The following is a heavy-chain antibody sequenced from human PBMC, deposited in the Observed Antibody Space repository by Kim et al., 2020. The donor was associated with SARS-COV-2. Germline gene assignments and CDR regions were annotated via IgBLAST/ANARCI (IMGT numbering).Heavy chain of an antibody. J-gene: IGHJ4*02. CDR1: GGSFSGYY. CDR2: INHSGST. CDR3: ARRRPRSGSYPHYYFDY. Sequence: SETLSLTCAVYGGSFSGYYWSWIRQPPGKGLEWIGEINHSGSTNYNPSLKSRVTISVDTSKNQFSLKLSSVTAADTAVYYCARRRPRSGSYPHYYFDYWGQGTLVTVSS. D-gene: IGHD1-26*01. V-gene: IGHV4-34*01.